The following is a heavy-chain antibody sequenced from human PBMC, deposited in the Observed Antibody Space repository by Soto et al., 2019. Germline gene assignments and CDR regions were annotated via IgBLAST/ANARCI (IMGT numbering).Heavy chain of an antibody. CDR2: INQDGGGT. V-gene: IGHV3-7*03. Sequence: GGSLRLSCVTSGFTFISSFMGWVRQAPGKGLEWVANINQDGGGTYYVDSVEGRFTISRDNAKDSLYLQMNSLRGEDTAVYYCARYFRGSGRYFFDYWGQGTLVTVSS. CDR1: GFTFISSF. J-gene: IGHJ4*02. CDR3: ARYFRGSGRYFFDY. D-gene: IGHD6-19*01.